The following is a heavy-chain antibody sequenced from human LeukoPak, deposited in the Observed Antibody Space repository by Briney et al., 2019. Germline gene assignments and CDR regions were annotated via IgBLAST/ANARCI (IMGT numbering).Heavy chain of an antibody. J-gene: IGHJ4*02. CDR3: APYQQGATPLFDY. Sequence: ASVKVSCKVSGYTLTELSMHWVRQAPGRGLEWMGGFDPEDGETIYAQKFQGRVTMTEDTSTDTAYMELSSLRSEDTAVYYCAPYQQGATPLFDYWGQGTLVTVSS. D-gene: IGHD1-26*01. CDR1: GYTLTELS. CDR2: FDPEDGET. V-gene: IGHV1-24*01.